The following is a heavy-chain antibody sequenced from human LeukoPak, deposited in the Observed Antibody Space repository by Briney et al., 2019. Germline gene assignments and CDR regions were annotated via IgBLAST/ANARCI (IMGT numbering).Heavy chain of an antibody. D-gene: IGHD5-12*01. CDR3: AKGYSGYDYAFDV. Sequence: GRSLRLSCAASGFTFSSYAMHWVRQAPGKGLEWVAVISYDGNKKYYADSVKGRFTSSRDNSKNTLYLQMNSLGAEDTAVYYCAKGYSGYDYAFDVWGQGTMVTVSS. CDR2: ISYDGNKK. V-gene: IGHV3-30*04. CDR1: GFTFSSYA. J-gene: IGHJ3*01.